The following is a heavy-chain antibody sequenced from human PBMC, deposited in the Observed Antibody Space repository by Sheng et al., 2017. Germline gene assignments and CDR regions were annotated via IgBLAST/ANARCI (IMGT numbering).Heavy chain of an antibody. V-gene: IGHV3-7*01. D-gene: IGHD3-10*01. CDR3: TYGYGMDV. Sequence: EVQLVESGGGLVQPGGSRRDSPVQPLDSPLVSYWMSWVRQAPGKGLEWVANIKQDGSEKYYVDSVKGRFTISRDNAKNSLYLQMNSLRAEDTAVYYCTYGYGMDVWGQGTTVT. CDR2: IKQDGSEK. J-gene: IGHJ6*02. CDR1: DSPLVSYW.